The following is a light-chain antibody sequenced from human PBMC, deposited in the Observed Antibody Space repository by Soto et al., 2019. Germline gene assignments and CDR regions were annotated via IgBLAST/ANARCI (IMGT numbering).Light chain of an antibody. CDR1: QSVSSY. J-gene: IGKJ1*01. Sequence: EIVLSQSPATLSSSPGERATLSCRASQSVSSYLAWYQHIPGQAPRLLIYDASKRATGIPARFSGSGSGTDFTLPIRSLEPEDFAVYYCQQRSNWPPTWTFGQGTKVEVK. V-gene: IGKV3-11*01. CDR2: DAS. CDR3: QQRSNWPPTWT.